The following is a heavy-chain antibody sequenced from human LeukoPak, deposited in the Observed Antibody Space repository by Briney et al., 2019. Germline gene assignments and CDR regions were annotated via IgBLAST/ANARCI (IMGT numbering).Heavy chain of an antibody. J-gene: IGHJ3*02. CDR2: ISSSSSTK. V-gene: IGHV3-48*01. Sequence: GGSLRLSCAASGFTFSSYSMNWVRQAPGKGLEWVSYISSSSSTKYYADSVKGRFTISRDNAKNSLYLQMNSLRAEDTAVYYCAEGPYYDILTGYSSDAFHIWGQGTVVTVSS. CDR3: AEGPYYDILTGYSSDAFHI. D-gene: IGHD3-9*01. CDR1: GFTFSSYS.